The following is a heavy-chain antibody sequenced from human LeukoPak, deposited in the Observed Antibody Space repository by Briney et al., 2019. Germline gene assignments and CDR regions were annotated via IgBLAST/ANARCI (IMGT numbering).Heavy chain of an antibody. Sequence: ASVKVSCKVSGYTFTSYDINWVRQATGQGLEWMGWMNPNSGDTGYAQKFQGRVTMTRNTSISTAYMELSSLRSEDTAVYYCARGVESITIFGVVNPYYYYGMDVWGQGTTVTVSS. CDR1: GYTFTSYD. CDR3: ARGVESITIFGVVNPYYYYGMDV. V-gene: IGHV1-8*01. CDR2: MNPNSGDT. J-gene: IGHJ6*02. D-gene: IGHD3-3*01.